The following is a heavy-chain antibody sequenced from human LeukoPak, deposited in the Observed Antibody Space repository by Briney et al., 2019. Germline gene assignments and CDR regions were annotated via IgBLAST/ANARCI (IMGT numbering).Heavy chain of an antibody. CDR1: GYTFTRHG. CDR3: ARDEGRVSGSFNP. J-gene: IGHJ5*02. Sequence: GASVKVSCKASGYTFTRHGITWVRQAPGQVLEWMVCISTYSSHTTYAQKFQSRVTMTTDTSTTTAYMKLSSLRSDDTAVYYCARDEGRVSGSFNPWGQGTLVTVSS. D-gene: IGHD3-10*01. V-gene: IGHV1-18*01. CDR2: ISTYSSHT.